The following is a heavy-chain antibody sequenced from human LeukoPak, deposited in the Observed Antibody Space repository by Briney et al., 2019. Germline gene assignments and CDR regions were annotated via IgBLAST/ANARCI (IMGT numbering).Heavy chain of an antibody. V-gene: IGHV4-4*07. CDR3: AREYGDLDY. CDR1: GGSISGYY. J-gene: IGHJ4*02. CDR2: IYSSGSA. Sequence: SETLSLTCTVSGGSISGYYWSWVRQPAGKGLEWIGRIYSSGSANYNPSLKSRVTMSVDTSNNQFSLKLTSVSAADTAVYYCAREYGDLDYWGRGTLVTVSS. D-gene: IGHD4-17*01.